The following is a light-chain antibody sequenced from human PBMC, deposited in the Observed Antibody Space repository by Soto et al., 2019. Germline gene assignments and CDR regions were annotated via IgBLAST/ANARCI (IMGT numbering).Light chain of an antibody. J-gene: IGKJ4*01. CDR1: QTVGKD. V-gene: IGKV3-11*01. Sequence: IVLTQSPATLSLSPGERASLSCRASQTVGKDLAWYQVRPGQAPRLLIFDASTRATGVPPRFSGSRSGSGFHPPNSRLEPEDFALYYCQQRSAWPFTFGGGTSVLIK. CDR3: QQRSAWPFT. CDR2: DAS.